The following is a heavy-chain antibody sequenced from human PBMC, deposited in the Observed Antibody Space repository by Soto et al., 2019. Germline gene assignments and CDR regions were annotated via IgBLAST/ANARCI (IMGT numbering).Heavy chain of an antibody. CDR3: AHMAYYCGGSGYDE. V-gene: IGHV2-5*02. J-gene: IGHJ4*02. Sequence: QITLKESGPTLVKPTQPLTLTCTFSGFSLSTSGVGVGWIRQPPGKALEWLALIYWDDAKRYSPSLKSRLTTXHXTXXNVLVLTMTDMDPVDTDRYYSAHMAYYCGGSGYDEWGQGTLVTVSS. CDR1: GFSLSTSGVG. D-gene: IGHD3-22*01. CDR2: IYWDDAK.